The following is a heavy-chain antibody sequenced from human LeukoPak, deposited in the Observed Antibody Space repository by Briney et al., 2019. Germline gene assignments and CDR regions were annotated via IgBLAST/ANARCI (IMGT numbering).Heavy chain of an antibody. J-gene: IGHJ5*02. Sequence: SETLSLTCAVYGGSFSGYYWSWIRQPPGKGLEWIGEINHSGSTNYNPSLKSRVTISVDTSKNQFSLKLSSVTAADTAVYYCARHVTYYYGSGGYVNWFDPWGQGTLVTVSS. CDR1: GGSFSGYY. CDR3: ARHVTYYYGSGGYVNWFDP. D-gene: IGHD3-10*01. V-gene: IGHV4-34*01. CDR2: INHSGST.